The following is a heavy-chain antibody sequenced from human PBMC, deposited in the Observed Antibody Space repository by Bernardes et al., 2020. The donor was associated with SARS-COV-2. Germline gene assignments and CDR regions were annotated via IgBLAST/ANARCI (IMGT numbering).Heavy chain of an antibody. CDR3: ARDPSSSWTDLAQYYYYGMDV. CDR2: ISAYNGNT. V-gene: IGHV1-18*01. D-gene: IGHD6-13*01. Sequence: SVTASCKASGYTFTSYGISWVRQAPGQGLEWMGWISAYNGNTNYAQKLQGRVTMTTDTSTSTAYMELRSLRSDDTAVYYCARDPSSSWTDLAQYYYYGMDVWGQGTTVTVSS. CDR1: GYTFTSYG. J-gene: IGHJ6*02.